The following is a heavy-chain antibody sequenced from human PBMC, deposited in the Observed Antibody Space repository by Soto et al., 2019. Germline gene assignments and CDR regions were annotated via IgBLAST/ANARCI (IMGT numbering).Heavy chain of an antibody. V-gene: IGHV4-61*01. J-gene: IGHJ4*02. CDR1: GGSVSSDSYY. Sequence: PSETLSLTCTVSGGSVSSDSYYWSWIRQPPGKGLEWIGYIYYSGSTNYNPSLKSRVTISVDTSKNQFSLKLSSVTAADTAVYYCARGSGIAAAGVFDYWGQGTLVTVSS. D-gene: IGHD6-13*01. CDR2: IYYSGST. CDR3: ARGSGIAAAGVFDY.